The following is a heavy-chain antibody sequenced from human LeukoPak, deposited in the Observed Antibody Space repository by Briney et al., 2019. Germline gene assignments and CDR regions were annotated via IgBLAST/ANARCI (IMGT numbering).Heavy chain of an antibody. Sequence: GGSLRLSCAASGFTFSDYYMSWIRQAPGKGLEWVSYISSSGSTTYYADSVKGRFTISRDNAKNSLYLQMNSLRAEDTAVYYCARDGTQRYYDFWSGYSGYYYGMDVWGQGTTVTVSS. CDR1: GFTFSDYY. CDR3: ARDGTQRYYDFWSGYSGYYYGMDV. CDR2: ISSSGSTT. V-gene: IGHV3-11*01. J-gene: IGHJ6*02. D-gene: IGHD3-3*01.